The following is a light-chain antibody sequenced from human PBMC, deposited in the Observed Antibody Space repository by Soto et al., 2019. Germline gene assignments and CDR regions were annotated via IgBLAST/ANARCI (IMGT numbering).Light chain of an antibody. V-gene: IGKV2-30*01. Sequence: DVVMTQSPPSLPVTLGQPASISCRSSQSVVYSDGNAYLNWFQQRPGQSPRRLIYTVSNRDSGVPDRFSGGGSGNDFIMKISRLEAKNVGFYYCMPGTDTPPTFGQGTQVEI. CDR1: QSVVYSDGNAY. CDR2: TVS. J-gene: IGKJ1*01. CDR3: MPGTDTPPT.